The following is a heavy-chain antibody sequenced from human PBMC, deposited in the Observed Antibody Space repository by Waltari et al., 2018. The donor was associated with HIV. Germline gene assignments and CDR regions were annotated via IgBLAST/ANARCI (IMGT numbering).Heavy chain of an antibody. J-gene: IGHJ4*02. Sequence: EVQLVESGGGLLKPGGSLRLSCEAHGFIFRNAWMSWVRQAPGKGLEWVGRIKSKSDGGTKDYAAPVKGRFTISRDDSKNTLYLQMNTLKTEDTAVYYCTTGAEDLWRVYWGQGNLVTVSS. CDR3: TTGAEDLWRVY. D-gene: IGHD3-10*01. CDR1: GFIFRNAW. CDR2: IKSKSDGGTK. V-gene: IGHV3-15*01.